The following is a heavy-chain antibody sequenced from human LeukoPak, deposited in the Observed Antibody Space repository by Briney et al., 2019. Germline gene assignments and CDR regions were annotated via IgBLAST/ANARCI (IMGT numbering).Heavy chain of an antibody. CDR3: ARERTEQWLEPFWYYYGMDV. CDR2: IWYDGSNK. J-gene: IGHJ6*02. Sequence: GGSLRLSCAASGFTFSSYSMNWVRQAPGKGLEWVAVIWYDGSNKYYADSVKGRFTISRDNSKNTLYLQMNSLRAEDTAVYYCARERTEQWLEPFWYYYGMDVWGQGTTVTVSS. CDR1: GFTFSSYS. D-gene: IGHD6-19*01. V-gene: IGHV3-33*08.